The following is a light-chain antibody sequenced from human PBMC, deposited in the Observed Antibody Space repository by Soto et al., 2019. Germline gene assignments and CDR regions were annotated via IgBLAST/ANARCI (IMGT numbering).Light chain of an antibody. V-gene: IGLV2-14*01. CDR1: SSDVGGYNY. J-gene: IGLJ2*01. Sequence: QSALTQPASVSGSPGQSITISCTGTSSDVGGYNYVSWYQHYPGKAPKLIIYEVSNRPSGVSNRFSGSKSGNTASLTLSGLQAEDEAAYYCSSYARNSVLFGGGTKRTV. CDR3: SSYARNSVL. CDR2: EVS.